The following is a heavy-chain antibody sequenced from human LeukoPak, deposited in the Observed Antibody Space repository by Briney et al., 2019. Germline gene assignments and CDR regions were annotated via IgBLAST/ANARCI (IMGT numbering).Heavy chain of an antibody. CDR1: GGSFSSYY. J-gene: IGHJ4*02. Sequence: SETLSLTCTVSGGSFSSYYWSWIRQPPGKGLEWTGYIYYSGSTNYNPSLKSRVTISVDTSKNQFSLKLSSVTAADTAVYYCARAIRGCSYGLVDYWGQGTLVTVSS. CDR3: ARAIRGCSYGLVDY. CDR2: IYYSGST. V-gene: IGHV4-59*01. D-gene: IGHD5-18*01.